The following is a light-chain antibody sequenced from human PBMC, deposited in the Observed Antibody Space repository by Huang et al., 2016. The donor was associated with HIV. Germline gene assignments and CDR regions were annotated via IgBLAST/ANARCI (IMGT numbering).Light chain of an antibody. J-gene: IGKJ2*01. CDR2: GAS. CDR3: QQYPYT. CDR1: QSVSSN. V-gene: IGKV3-15*01. Sequence: EIVMTQSPATLSVSPGERATLSCRASQSVSSNLAWYQQKPGQAPRLLIYGASTRATCSPARFSGSGSGTEFTLTISSLQSEDFAVYYCQQYPYTFGQGTKLEIK.